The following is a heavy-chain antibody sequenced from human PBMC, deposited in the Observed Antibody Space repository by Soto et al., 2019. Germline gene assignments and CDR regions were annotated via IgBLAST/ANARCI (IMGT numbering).Heavy chain of an antibody. J-gene: IGHJ3*01. CDR3: AAYCSGGGCPPGPWN. CDR2: INPNGGTT. Sequence: QVVQSGAEVRKPGALVKVSCKASGYSFTTYYIHWFRQAPGQGLEWMAIINPNGGTTNYAQKFQGRVTVTRDMSASTVYMELSSLRSDDTAIYYCAAYCSGGGCPPGPWNWGRGTMVTVSS. CDR1: GYSFTTYY. D-gene: IGHD2-15*01. V-gene: IGHV1-46*03.